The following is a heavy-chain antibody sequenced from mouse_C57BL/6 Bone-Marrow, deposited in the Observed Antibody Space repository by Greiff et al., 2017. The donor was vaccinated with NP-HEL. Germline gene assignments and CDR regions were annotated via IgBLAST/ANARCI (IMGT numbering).Heavy chain of an antibody. CDR3: ARGGYSNYDY. V-gene: IGHV1-81*01. CDR2: IYPRSGNT. D-gene: IGHD2-5*01. J-gene: IGHJ2*01. CDR1: GYTFTSYG. Sequence: VQLQQSGAELARPGASVKLSCKASGYTFTSYGISWVKQRTGQGLEWIGEIYPRSGNTYYNEKFKGKATLTADKSSSTAYIELRSLTSEDSGVYFCARGGYSNYDYWGQGTTLTVSS.